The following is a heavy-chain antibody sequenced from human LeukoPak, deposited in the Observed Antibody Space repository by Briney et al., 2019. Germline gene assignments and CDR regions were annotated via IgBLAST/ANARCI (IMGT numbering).Heavy chain of an antibody. Sequence: SETLSLTCTVSAGSISAYYWTWIRQPPGKGLEWIGYTSDSGSSNYKSSLKSRVSMSVDTSKRQFSLTLTSVTAADTAVYYCARIVRQDGGYLDLWGRGSLITVSS. CDR3: ARIVRQDGGYLDL. V-gene: IGHV4-59*08. D-gene: IGHD3-16*02. CDR2: TSDSGSS. CDR1: AGSISAYY. J-gene: IGHJ2*01.